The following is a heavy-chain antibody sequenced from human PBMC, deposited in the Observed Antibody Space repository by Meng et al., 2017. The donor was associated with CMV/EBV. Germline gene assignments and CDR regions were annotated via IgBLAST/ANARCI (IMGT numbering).Heavy chain of an antibody. D-gene: IGHD2-2*01. Sequence: ASVKVSCKASGYTFTGYYMHWVRQAPGQGLEWRGWINPNSGGTNYAQKFQGRVTMTRDTSISTAYMELSRLRSDDTAVYYCARAQYCSSTSCYEGNDWFDPWGQGTLVTVSS. CDR1: GYTFTGYY. CDR3: ARAQYCSSTSCYEGNDWFDP. J-gene: IGHJ5*02. V-gene: IGHV1-2*02. CDR2: INPNSGGT.